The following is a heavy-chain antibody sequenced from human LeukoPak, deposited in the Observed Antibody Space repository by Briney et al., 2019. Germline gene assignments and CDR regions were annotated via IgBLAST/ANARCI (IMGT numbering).Heavy chain of an antibody. V-gene: IGHV3-53*01. Sequence: PGGSLRLSCAASGFTVSNNYMSWVRQAPGKGLEGVSVIYSDGSTYYADSVKGRFTISRDNSKNTLFLQMNSLRAEDTALYYCARVGRTTGMIYTTSYYFDYWGQGTLVPVSS. J-gene: IGHJ4*02. CDR3: ARVGRTTGMIYTTSYYFDY. D-gene: IGHD6-6*01. CDR1: GFTVSNNY. CDR2: IYSDGST.